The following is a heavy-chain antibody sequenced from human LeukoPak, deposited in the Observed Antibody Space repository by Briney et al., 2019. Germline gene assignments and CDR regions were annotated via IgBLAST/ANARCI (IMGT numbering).Heavy chain of an antibody. J-gene: IGHJ4*02. Sequence: GGSLRLSCATSGFTFSTYNMNWVRQTPGKGLEWVSSITPSSSNIYYADSVKGRFTISRDNAKNSLYLQMDSLRAEDTAVYYCARDYSGSYYRIDYWGQGTLATVSS. CDR2: ITPSSSNI. V-gene: IGHV3-21*01. CDR1: GFTFSTYN. D-gene: IGHD1-26*01. CDR3: ARDYSGSYYRIDY.